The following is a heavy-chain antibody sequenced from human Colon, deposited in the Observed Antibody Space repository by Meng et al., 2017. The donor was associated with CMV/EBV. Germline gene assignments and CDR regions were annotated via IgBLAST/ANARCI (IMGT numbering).Heavy chain of an antibody. CDR1: GFTFSSHA. D-gene: IGHD2-2*01. J-gene: IGHJ4*02. V-gene: IGHV3-23*01. Sequence: GGSLRLSCAASGFTFSSHAMTWVRQDPEKGLEWVSAISASGATTYYADSVRGRFTISRDNSKNSLSLQMNNLRGEDSAVYYCARGYGPAAIIDFWGQGTLVTVS. CDR2: ISASGATT. CDR3: ARGYGPAAIIDF.